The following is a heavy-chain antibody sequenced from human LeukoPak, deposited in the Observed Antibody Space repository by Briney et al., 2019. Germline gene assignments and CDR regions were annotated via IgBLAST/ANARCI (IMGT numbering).Heavy chain of an antibody. CDR3: ARGVPYDSWSGPHYSDY. CDR2: ISSGGSTI. V-gene: IGHV3-11*04. Sequence: GGSLRLSCAASGFTFSDYYLSWIRQAPGKGLEWVSYISSGGSTIYYADSVKGRFTISRDNAKNSLYLQMNSLRVEDTAVYYCARGVPYDSWSGPHYSDYWGQGTLVTVSS. J-gene: IGHJ4*02. D-gene: IGHD3-3*01. CDR1: GFTFSDYY.